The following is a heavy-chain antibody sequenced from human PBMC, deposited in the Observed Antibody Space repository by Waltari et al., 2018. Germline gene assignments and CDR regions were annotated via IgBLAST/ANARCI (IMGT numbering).Heavy chain of an antibody. CDR2: IYPVDSYT. J-gene: IGHJ4*02. CDR3: ACRDLHGYSSSWYTVH. D-gene: IGHD6-13*01. CDR1: GCSFTSYS. V-gene: IGHV5-51*01. Sequence: EVQLVQSGAEVKKPGESLKISCKGSGCSFTSYSIGWVRQVPGQGLEWMGTIYPVDSYTTYSPSLQGQVTITADKAISTGYLQWSRLRASDTATYYCACRDLHGYSSSWYTVHWGQGTLVTVSS.